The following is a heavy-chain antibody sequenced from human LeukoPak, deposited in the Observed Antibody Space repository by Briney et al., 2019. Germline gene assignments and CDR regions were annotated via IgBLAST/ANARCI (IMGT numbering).Heavy chain of an antibody. CDR3: VGSPAYSYYYYYMDV. J-gene: IGHJ6*03. Sequence: SETLSLTCTVPGGSISSSSYYWGWIRQPPGKGLGWIGCIYYTGSTYYNPSLNSRVTISVDTSKNQLSLKLSSVTAADTAVYYCVGSPAYSYYYYYMDVWGKGTTVTVSS. V-gene: IGHV4-39*01. D-gene: IGHD4-11*01. CDR1: GGSISSSSYY. CDR2: IYYTGST.